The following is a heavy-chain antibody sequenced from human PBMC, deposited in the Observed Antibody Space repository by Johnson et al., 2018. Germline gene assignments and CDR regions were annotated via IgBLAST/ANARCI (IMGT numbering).Heavy chain of an antibody. CDR2: IGGSGRRT. CDR1: GFTFRNFS. Sequence: VQLVQSGGGLVQPGGSLRLSCAVSGFTFRNFSMNWVRQPPGKGLEWVSVIGGSGRRTYYAASVKGRFPISRDNSKNTLYLQMNSLRAEDTAGKYCAKVRSMVAVRTEAFDLWGQGTTVTVSS. D-gene: IGHD3-10*01. CDR3: AKVRSMVAVRTEAFDL. V-gene: IGHV3-23*04. J-gene: IGHJ3*01.